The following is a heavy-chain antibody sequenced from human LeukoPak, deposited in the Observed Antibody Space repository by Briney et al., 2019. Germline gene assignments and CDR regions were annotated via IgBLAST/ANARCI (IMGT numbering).Heavy chain of an antibody. Sequence: ASVKVSCKASGYTFTSYDINWVRQATGQGLEWMGWMNPNSGNTGYAQKFQGRVTITRNTSISTAYMELSSLRSEDTAVYYCARGLTTAHYYYYLDVWGKGTTVTVSS. J-gene: IGHJ6*03. V-gene: IGHV1-8*03. D-gene: IGHD4-11*01. CDR2: MNPNSGNT. CDR3: ARGLTTAHYYYYLDV. CDR1: GYTFTSYD.